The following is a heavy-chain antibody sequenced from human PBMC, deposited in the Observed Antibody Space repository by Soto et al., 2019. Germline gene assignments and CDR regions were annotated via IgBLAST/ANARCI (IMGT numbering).Heavy chain of an antibody. D-gene: IGHD2-21*01. CDR3: ARLPKGSTVIS. Sequence: EVQLVESGGGLVHPGGSLRLSGAAYGFTFSDYSMNWIRQAPGKGLEWVSYITSDGGVTYYADSVKGRFSVSRDNDKKSLFLQMNSLRDEDTAVYYCARLPKGSTVISWGQGTLVTVSS. J-gene: IGHJ4*02. CDR1: GFTFSDYS. CDR2: ITSDGGVT. V-gene: IGHV3-48*02.